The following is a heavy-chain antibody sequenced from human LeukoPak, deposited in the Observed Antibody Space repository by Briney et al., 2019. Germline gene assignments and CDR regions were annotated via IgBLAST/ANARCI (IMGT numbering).Heavy chain of an antibody. Sequence: SETLSLTCTVSGGSISSSSYYWSWIRQHPGKGLEWIGYIYYSGSTYYNPSLKSRVTISVDTSENQFSLKLSSVTAADAAVYYCARLERVIIDYWGQGTLVTVSS. CDR3: ARLERVIIDY. CDR2: IYYSGST. V-gene: IGHV4-39*01. CDR1: GGSISSSSYY. J-gene: IGHJ4*02. D-gene: IGHD3-3*01.